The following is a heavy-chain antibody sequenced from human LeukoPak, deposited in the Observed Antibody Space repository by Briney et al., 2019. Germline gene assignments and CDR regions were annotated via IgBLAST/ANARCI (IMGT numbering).Heavy chain of an antibody. J-gene: IGHJ4*02. CDR2: VYSGGNT. V-gene: IGHV3-53*01. Sequence: GGSLRLSCTVSGFTVSSNSWSWVRQAPGKGLEWASFVYSGGNTHYSDSVKGRFTISRDNSKNTLYLQMNSLRAEDTAVYYCAKAYYDDYATAPRDFYYWGQGTLVTVSS. D-gene: IGHD4-17*01. CDR3: AKAYYDDYATAPRDFYY. CDR1: GFTVSSNS.